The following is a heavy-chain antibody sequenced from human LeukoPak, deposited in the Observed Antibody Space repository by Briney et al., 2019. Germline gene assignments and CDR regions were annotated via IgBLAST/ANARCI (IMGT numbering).Heavy chain of an antibody. CDR1: GGTFSSYA. Sequence: SVKVSCKASGGTFSSYAISWVRQAPGQGLEWMGGIIPIFGTANYAQKFQGRVTMTRNTSISTAYMELSSLRSEDTAVYYCARKLVLPHYYYYYYGMDVWGQGTTVTVSS. J-gene: IGHJ6*02. D-gene: IGHD2-15*01. CDR2: IIPIFGTA. V-gene: IGHV1-69*05. CDR3: ARKLVLPHYYYYYYGMDV.